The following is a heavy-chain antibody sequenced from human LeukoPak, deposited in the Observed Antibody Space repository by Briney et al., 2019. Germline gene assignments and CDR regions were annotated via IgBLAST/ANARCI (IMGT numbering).Heavy chain of an antibody. CDR1: GYTFTSYG. J-gene: IGHJ4*02. CDR3: AREDVDGSFDY. D-gene: IGHD1-26*01. CDR2: ISAYNGNT. V-gene: IGHV1-18*01. Sequence: ASVKVSCKASGYTFTSYGISWVRQAPGQGLEWMGWISAYNGNTNYAQKLQGRVTMTTDTSTSTSYMELRSLRSDDTVVYYCAREDVDGSFDYWGQGTLVPVSS.